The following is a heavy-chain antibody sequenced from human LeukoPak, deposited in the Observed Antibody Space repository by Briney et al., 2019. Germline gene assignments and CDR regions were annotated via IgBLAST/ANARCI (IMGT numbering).Heavy chain of an antibody. J-gene: IGHJ4*02. V-gene: IGHV3-33*01. D-gene: IGHD1-26*01. Sequence: GRSLRLSCAASGFTSSSYGMHWVRQAPGKGLEWVAVIWYDGSNKYYADSVKGRFTISRDNSKNTLYLQMNSLRAEDTAVYYCARDQGGAQLDYWGQGTLVTVSS. CDR1: GFTSSSYG. CDR2: IWYDGSNK. CDR3: ARDQGGAQLDY.